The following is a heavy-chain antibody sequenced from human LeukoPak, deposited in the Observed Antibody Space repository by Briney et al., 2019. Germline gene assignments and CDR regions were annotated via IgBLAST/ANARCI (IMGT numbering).Heavy chain of an antibody. CDR1: GGSISSSSYS. D-gene: IGHD1-26*01. V-gene: IGHV4-39*01. Sequence: SETLSLTCTVSGGSISSSSYSWGWIRQPPGKGLEWIGSIYYSGSTYYNPSLKSRLTISVDTSKNQFSLKLSSVTAADTAVYYCARLGWELLQGYHYWGQGTLVTVSS. CDR2: IYYSGST. J-gene: IGHJ4*02. CDR3: ARLGWELLQGYHY.